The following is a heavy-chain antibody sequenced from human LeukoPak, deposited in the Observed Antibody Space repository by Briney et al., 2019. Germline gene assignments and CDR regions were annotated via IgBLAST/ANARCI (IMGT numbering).Heavy chain of an antibody. Sequence: GGSLRLSCTASGFIFRDYVMSWVRQAPGKGLEWVSVIYSGGSTYYADSVKGRFTISRDNSKNTLYLQMNSLRAEDTAVYYCAANSGSYSPFDYWGQGTLVTVSS. CDR2: IYSGGST. CDR3: AANSGSYSPFDY. V-gene: IGHV3-23*03. CDR1: GFIFRDYV. D-gene: IGHD1-26*01. J-gene: IGHJ4*02.